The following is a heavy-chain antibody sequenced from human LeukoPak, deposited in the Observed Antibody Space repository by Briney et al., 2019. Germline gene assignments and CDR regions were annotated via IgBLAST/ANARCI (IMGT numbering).Heavy chain of an antibody. CDR1: GFTFSSYA. D-gene: IGHD6-13*01. CDR2: ISYDGSNK. CDR3: ARDYHGKSSSHYLDV. Sequence: GGSLRLSCAASGFTFSSYAMHWVRQAPGKGLEWVAVISYDGSNKYYADSVKGRFTISRDNSKNTLYLQMNSLRAEDTAVYYCARDYHGKSSSHYLDVWGKGTTVTVSS. V-gene: IGHV3-30*04. J-gene: IGHJ6*03.